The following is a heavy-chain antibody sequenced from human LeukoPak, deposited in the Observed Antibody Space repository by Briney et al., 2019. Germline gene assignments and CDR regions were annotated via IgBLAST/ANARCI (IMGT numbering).Heavy chain of an antibody. CDR3: ARDPWAGTRYTSQNWFDP. CDR1: GGTFSSYA. Sequence: SVKVSCKASGGTFSSYAISWVRQAPGQGLEWMGGIIPIFGTTNYAQKFQGRVTITADESTSTAYMELSSLRSEDTAVYYCARDPWAGTRYTSQNWFDPWGQGTLDTVSS. V-gene: IGHV1-69*13. CDR2: IIPIFGTT. J-gene: IGHJ5*02. D-gene: IGHD1-7*01.